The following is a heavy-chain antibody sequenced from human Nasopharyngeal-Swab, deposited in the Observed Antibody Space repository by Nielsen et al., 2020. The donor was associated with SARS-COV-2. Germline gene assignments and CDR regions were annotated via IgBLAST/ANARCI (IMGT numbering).Heavy chain of an antibody. J-gene: IGHJ4*02. CDR1: GFTFSSYA. D-gene: IGHD2-21*02. CDR3: AKVGFSGYETAIYCGGDCYIDK. Sequence: GESLKISCAASGFTFSSYAMSWVRQAPGEGLEWVSAISSSGAGTHYADSVKGRFTISRDNSKNTVYLQMNSLRADDTAVYYCAKVGFSGYETAIYCGGDCYIDKWGQGTLVTVSS. CDR2: ISSSGAGT. V-gene: IGHV3-23*01.